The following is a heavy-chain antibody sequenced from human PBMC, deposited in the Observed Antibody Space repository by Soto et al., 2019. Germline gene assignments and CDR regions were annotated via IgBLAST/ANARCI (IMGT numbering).Heavy chain of an antibody. Sequence: PGGSLRLSCAASGFTLDDYAMHWVRQPPGKGLEWVSSISWNGDTIDYADSVKGRFTISRDNAKNSLHLQMSSLRVEDTALYYCAKGLQLTTRPTSGMGVWGQGTTVTVSS. D-gene: IGHD2-2*01. CDR2: ISWNGDTI. J-gene: IGHJ6*02. V-gene: IGHV3-9*01. CDR1: GFTLDDYA. CDR3: AKGLQLTTRPTSGMGV.